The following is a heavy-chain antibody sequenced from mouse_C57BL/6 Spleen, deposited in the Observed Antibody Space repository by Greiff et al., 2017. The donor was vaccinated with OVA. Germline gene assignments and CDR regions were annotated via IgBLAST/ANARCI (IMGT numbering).Heavy chain of an antibody. D-gene: IGHD1-1*01. Sequence: EVKLVESEGGLVQPGSSMKLSCTASGFTFSDYYMAWVRQVPEKGLEWVANINYDGSSTYYLDSLKSRFIISRDNAKNILYLQMSSLKSEDTATYYCARDRGSYYGSSYGFDYWGRGTTLTVSS. V-gene: IGHV5-16*01. J-gene: IGHJ2*01. CDR1: GFTFSDYY. CDR2: INYDGSST. CDR3: ARDRGSYYGSSYGFDY.